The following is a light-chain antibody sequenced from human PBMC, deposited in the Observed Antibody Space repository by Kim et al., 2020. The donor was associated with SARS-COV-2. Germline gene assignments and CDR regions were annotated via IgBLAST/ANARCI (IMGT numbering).Light chain of an antibody. Sequence: SPGERATHSCRASQSVSSNLAWYQQKPGQAPRLLIFGASTRATGIPARFSGSGSGTEFTLTISSLQSEDFAVYYCHQYDNWPPMYTFGQGTKLEIK. CDR3: HQYDNWPPMYT. CDR1: QSVSSN. CDR2: GAS. J-gene: IGKJ2*01. V-gene: IGKV3-15*01.